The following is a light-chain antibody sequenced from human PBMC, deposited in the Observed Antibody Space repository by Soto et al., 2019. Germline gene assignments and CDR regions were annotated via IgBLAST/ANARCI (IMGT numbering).Light chain of an antibody. Sequence: QSVLTQPASVSGSPGQSITISCSGSSSNIGGNSVSWYQQLPGTAPKPLIYDDNKRPSGIPDRFSGSKSGTSATLGITGFQTGDEADYYCGSWDSSLSAYVFGTGTKVTVL. CDR2: DDN. J-gene: IGLJ1*01. CDR1: SSNIGGNS. V-gene: IGLV1-51*01. CDR3: GSWDSSLSAYV.